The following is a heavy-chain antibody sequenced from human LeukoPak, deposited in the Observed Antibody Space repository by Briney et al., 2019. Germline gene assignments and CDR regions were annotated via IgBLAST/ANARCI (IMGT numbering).Heavy chain of an antibody. V-gene: IGHV4-39*07. D-gene: IGHD1-26*01. Sequence: PSETLSLTCTVSGGSISSSSYYWGWIRQPPGKGLEWIGSIYYGGSTYYNPSLKSRVTISVDTSKNQFSLKLSSVTAADTAVYYCARVRGSSGSYEYYHYMDVWGKGTTVTISS. J-gene: IGHJ6*03. CDR1: GGSISSSSYY. CDR3: ARVRGSSGSYEYYHYMDV. CDR2: IYYGGST.